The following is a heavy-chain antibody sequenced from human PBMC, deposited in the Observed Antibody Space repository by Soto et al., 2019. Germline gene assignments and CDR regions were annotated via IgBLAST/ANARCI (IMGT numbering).Heavy chain of an antibody. CDR3: ARIRYSGYGYYGMDV. V-gene: IGHV1-8*02. J-gene: IGHJ6*02. CDR1: GYTFTSYY. D-gene: IGHD5-12*01. CDR2: MNPNSGNT. Sequence: ASVKVSCKASGYTFTSYYMHWVRQATGQGLEWMGWMNPNSGNTGYAQKFQGRVTMTRNTSISTAYMELSSLRSEDTAVYYCARIRYSGYGYYGMDVWGQGTTVTVSS.